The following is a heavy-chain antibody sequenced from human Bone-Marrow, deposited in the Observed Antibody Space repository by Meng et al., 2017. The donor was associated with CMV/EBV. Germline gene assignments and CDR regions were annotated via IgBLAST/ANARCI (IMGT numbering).Heavy chain of an antibody. V-gene: IGHV3-21*01. D-gene: IGHD3-10*01. CDR3: ARDDGRFGEFLNYYYGMDV. J-gene: IGHJ6*02. CDR2: ISSSSTYI. CDR1: GFRFNDYS. Sequence: GESLKISCAASGFRFNDYSMNWVRQAPGKGLEWVSSISSSSTYIYYADSVKGRFTISRDNAKNSLFLQMNSLRAEDTAVYYCARDDGRFGEFLNYYYGMDVWGQGTTVTVSS.